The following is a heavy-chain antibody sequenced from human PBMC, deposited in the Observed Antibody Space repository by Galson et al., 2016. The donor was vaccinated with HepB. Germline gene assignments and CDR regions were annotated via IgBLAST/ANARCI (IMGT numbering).Heavy chain of an antibody. J-gene: IGHJ4*02. Sequence: SLRLSCAASGFTFSGSTMHWVRQAPGKGLEWVSYIDYWSSTIYSADSVKGRFTISRDNAINSLYLQMNTLRDEDTAVYYCARLSTYRYPSVDYWGQGTLVTVSS. V-gene: IGHV3-48*02. CDR3: ARLSTYRYPSVDY. CDR1: GFTFSGST. CDR2: IDYWSSTI. D-gene: IGHD1-26*01.